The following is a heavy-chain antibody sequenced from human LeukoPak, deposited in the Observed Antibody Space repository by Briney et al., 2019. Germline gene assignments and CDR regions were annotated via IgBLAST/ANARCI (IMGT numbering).Heavy chain of an antibody. CDR2: IYYSGST. V-gene: IGHV4-59*12. CDR3: ARVGSGSGSLGCIDY. J-gene: IGHJ4*02. D-gene: IGHD3-10*01. Sequence: SETLSLTCTVSGGSIRSYYWSWIRQPPGKGLEWIGSIYYSGSTYYNPSLKSRVTISVDTSKNQFSLKLSSVTAADTAVYYCARVGSGSGSLGCIDYWGQGTLVTVSS. CDR1: GGSIRSYY.